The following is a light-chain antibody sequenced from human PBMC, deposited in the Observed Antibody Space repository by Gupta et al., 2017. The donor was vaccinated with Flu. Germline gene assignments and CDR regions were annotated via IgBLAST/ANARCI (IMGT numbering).Light chain of an antibody. CDR3: HHRSNWPFT. CDR1: HSVSRY. V-gene: IGKV3-11*01. Sequence: EIVLTHSPATLSLSPGERATLSCRASHSVSRYLAWYQQKPGQAPRLLIYDASNSATGFPARFSGSGSGTAFTLTISSREPEDFAVYYCHHRSNWPFTFGHGTNVDIK. J-gene: IGKJ3*01. CDR2: DAS.